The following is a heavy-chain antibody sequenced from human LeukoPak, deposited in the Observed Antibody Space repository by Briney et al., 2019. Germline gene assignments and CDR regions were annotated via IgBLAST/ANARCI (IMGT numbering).Heavy chain of an antibody. CDR1: GGTFSSYA. D-gene: IGHD3-22*01. V-gene: IGHV1-69*05. CDR3: ARSAVRDYYDSSSYYGYFDY. J-gene: IGHJ4*02. Sequence: SVKVSCKASGGTFSSYAISWVRQAPGQGLEWMGGIIPIFGTANYAQKFQGRVTITTDESTSTAYMELSSLRSEDTAVYYCARSAVRDYYDSSSYYGYFDYWGQGTLVTVSS. CDR2: IIPIFGTA.